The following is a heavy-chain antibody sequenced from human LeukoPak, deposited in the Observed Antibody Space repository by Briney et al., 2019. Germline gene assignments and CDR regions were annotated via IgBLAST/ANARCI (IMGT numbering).Heavy chain of an antibody. CDR1: GGTFSSYA. V-gene: IGHV1-69*05. D-gene: IGHD1-26*01. J-gene: IGHJ2*01. CDR3: ARARGSSGSYRPYWYFEL. Sequence: SVKVSCEASGGTFSSYAISWVRQAPGQGLEWMGGIIPIFGTANYAQKFQGRVTITTDESTSTAYMELSSLRSEDTAVYYCARARGSSGSYRPYWYFELWGRGTLVTVSS. CDR2: IIPIFGTA.